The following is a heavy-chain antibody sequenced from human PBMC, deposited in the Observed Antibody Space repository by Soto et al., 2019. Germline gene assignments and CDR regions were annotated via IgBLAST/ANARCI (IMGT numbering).Heavy chain of an antibody. J-gene: IGHJ5*02. Sequence: GGSLRLSCAASGFTFSSYAMSWVRQAPGKGLEWVSRISEGGGSTYYADSVKGRFTISRDNFKKTVYLQMSSLRAEDTAVYYCARDYHSSGWHANRPFDPWGQGTLVTVSS. D-gene: IGHD6-25*01. V-gene: IGHV3-23*01. CDR3: ARDYHSSGWHANRPFDP. CDR2: ISEGGGST. CDR1: GFTFSSYA.